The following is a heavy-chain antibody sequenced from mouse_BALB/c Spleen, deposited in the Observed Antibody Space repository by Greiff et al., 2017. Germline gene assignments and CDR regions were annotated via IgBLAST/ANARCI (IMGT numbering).Heavy chain of an antibody. D-gene: IGHD2-1*01. J-gene: IGHJ4*01. V-gene: IGHV1-4*01. CDR2: INPSSGYT. CDR1: GYTFTSYT. CDR3: ARLKGRGNYDYAMDY. Sequence: QVQLQQSGAELARPGASVKMSCKASGYTFTSYTMHWVKQRPGQGLEWIGYINPSSGYTNYNQKFKDKATLTADKSSSTAYMQLSSLTSEDSAVYYCARLKGRGNYDYAMDYWGQGTSVTVSS.